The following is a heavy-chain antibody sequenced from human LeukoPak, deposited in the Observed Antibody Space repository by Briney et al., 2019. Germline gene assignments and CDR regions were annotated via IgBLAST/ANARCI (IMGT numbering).Heavy chain of an antibody. Sequence: SETLSLTCTVSGVSISSYYWSWIRQPPGKGLEWIGYIYYSGSTNYNPSLKSRVTISVDTSKNQFSLKLSSVTAADTAVYYCARATSSSWYYFDYWGQGTLVTVSS. V-gene: IGHV4-59*01. J-gene: IGHJ4*02. CDR2: IYYSGST. D-gene: IGHD6-13*01. CDR1: GVSISSYY. CDR3: ARATSSSWYYFDY.